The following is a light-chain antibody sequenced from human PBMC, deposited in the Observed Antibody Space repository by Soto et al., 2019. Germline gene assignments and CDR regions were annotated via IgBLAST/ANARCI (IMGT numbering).Light chain of an antibody. CDR3: SSYTSSSPWV. CDR2: EVS. J-gene: IGLJ3*02. V-gene: IGLV2-14*01. CDR1: SSDVGGYNY. Sequence: QSALTRPASVSGSPGRSITISCTGTSSDVGGYNYVSWYQQHPGKAPKLMIYEVSNRPSGVSNRFSGSKSGNTASLTISGLQAEDEADYYCSSYTSSSPWVFGGGTKLTVL.